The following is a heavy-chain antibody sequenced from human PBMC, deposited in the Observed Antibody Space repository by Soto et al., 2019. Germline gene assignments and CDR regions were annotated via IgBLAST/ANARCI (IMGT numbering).Heavy chain of an antibody. CDR1: GFSLSTGGVG. D-gene: IGHD1-1*01. CDR2: IYWDEDM. CDR3: AHRADPADLEGQCYRYYYYYGMDV. J-gene: IGHJ6*02. Sequence: QITLKESGPTLVKPTQTLTLTCTFSGFSLSTGGVGVGWIRQPPGKALEWRALIYWDEDMRYSPPLKSRLTITKDTSKNQVALITTNMDPQDTATYSCAHRADPADLEGQCYRYYYYYGMDVWVQGSTVTVSS. V-gene: IGHV2-5*02.